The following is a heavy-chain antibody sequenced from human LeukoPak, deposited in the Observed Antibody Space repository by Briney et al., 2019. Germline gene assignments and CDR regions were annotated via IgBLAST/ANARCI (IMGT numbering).Heavy chain of an antibody. CDR1: GYTFTSYG. CDR2: ISAYNGNT. V-gene: IGHV1-18*01. CDR3: ARAGYSSGWYLVRYYYYYVDV. J-gene: IGHJ6*03. Sequence: ASVKVSCKASGYTFTSYGISWVRQAPGQGLEWMGWISAYNGNTNYAQKLQGRVTMTTDTSTSTAYMELRSLRSDDTAVYYCARAGYSSGWYLVRYYYYYVDVWGKGTTVTVSS. D-gene: IGHD6-19*01.